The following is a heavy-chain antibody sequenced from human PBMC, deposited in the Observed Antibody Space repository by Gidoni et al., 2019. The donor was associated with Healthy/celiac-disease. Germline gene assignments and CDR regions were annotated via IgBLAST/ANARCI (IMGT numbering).Heavy chain of an antibody. CDR2: IYPGDSDT. CDR1: GSSFNSYW. CDR3: ARQGYDILTGPTGWDY. V-gene: IGHV5-51*01. Sequence: EVQLVQSGAAVKKPGESLTISCQGSGSSFNSYWIGWGRQMPGKGLEWMGIIYPGDSDTRYSPSFQGQVTISADKSISTAYLQWSSLKASDTAMYYCARQGYDILTGPTGWDYWGQGTLVTVSS. D-gene: IGHD3-9*01. J-gene: IGHJ4*02.